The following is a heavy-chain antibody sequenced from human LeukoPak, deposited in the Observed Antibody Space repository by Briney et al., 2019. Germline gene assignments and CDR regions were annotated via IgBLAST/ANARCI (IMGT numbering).Heavy chain of an antibody. CDR3: ARGHPHHYYGSGSWANYMDV. J-gene: IGHJ6*03. V-gene: IGHV3-7*01. D-gene: IGHD3-10*01. CDR1: GFTFSSYW. CDR2: IKQDRSEK. Sequence: GGSLRLSCAASGFTFSSYWMSWVRQAPGQELEWVANIKQDRSEKYYVDSVKGRFTISRDNAKNSLYLQMNSLRAEDTAVYYCARGHPHHYYGSGSWANYMDVWGKGTTVTVSS.